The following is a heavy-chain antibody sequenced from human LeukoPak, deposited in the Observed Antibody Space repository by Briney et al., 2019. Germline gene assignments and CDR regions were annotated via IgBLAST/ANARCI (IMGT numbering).Heavy chain of an antibody. CDR3: AKADYGDYVSRYYFDY. D-gene: IGHD4-17*01. V-gene: IGHV3-21*04. CDR1: GFTFSSYT. Sequence: GGSLRLSCAASGFTFSSYTMNWVRQAPGKGLEWVSSITSSSSYIYYADSVKGRFTISRDNAKNSLYLQMNSLRAEDTALYYCAKADYGDYVSRYYFDYWGQGTLVTVSS. CDR2: ITSSSSYI. J-gene: IGHJ4*02.